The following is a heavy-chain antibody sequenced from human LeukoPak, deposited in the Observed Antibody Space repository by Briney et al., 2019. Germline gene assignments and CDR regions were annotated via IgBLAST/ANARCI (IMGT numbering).Heavy chain of an antibody. V-gene: IGHV3-7*01. CDR1: GFTFTRYW. CDR2: ITQEGSET. D-gene: IGHD4-17*01. Sequence: GGSLRLSRVASGFTFTRYWTSSVRQAPRKGLEWGANITQEGSETHYVDSVKGRFTSSRDNARNSVYLQMNSLSDDDTAVYYCARDGDYIMPPFDYWGQGILVTVSS. J-gene: IGHJ4*02. CDR3: ARDGDYIMPPFDY.